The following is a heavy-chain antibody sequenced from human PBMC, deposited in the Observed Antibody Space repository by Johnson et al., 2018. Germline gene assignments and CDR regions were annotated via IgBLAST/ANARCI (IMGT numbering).Heavy chain of an antibody. CDR1: GFTFSSYG. CDR2: ISYGGSDT. CDR3: AKVIWTYYYGMDV. Sequence: QVQLVESGGGVVQPGRSLRLSCAASGFTFSSYGMHWVRQAPGKGLEWLAVISYGGSDTYYADSVKGRFTISRDNSKNTLYLEMNSLRAEDTAVYYCAKVIWTYYYGMDVWGQGTTVTVSS. J-gene: IGHJ6*02. D-gene: IGHD1-1*01. V-gene: IGHV3-30*18.